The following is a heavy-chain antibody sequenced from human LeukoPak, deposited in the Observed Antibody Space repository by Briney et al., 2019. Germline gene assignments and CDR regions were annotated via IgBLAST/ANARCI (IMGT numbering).Heavy chain of an antibody. Sequence: PSVTLSLTCTVSGGSISSSSYYWGWIRQTPGKGLEWIGSIYYSGSTYYNPSLKSRVTISVDTSKNQFSLKLSSVTAADTAVYYCARLSYCYDRRAFDIWGQGTMVTVSS. D-gene: IGHD3-22*01. J-gene: IGHJ3*02. CDR1: GGSISSSSYY. CDR3: ARLSYCYDRRAFDI. V-gene: IGHV4-39*01. CDR2: IYYSGST.